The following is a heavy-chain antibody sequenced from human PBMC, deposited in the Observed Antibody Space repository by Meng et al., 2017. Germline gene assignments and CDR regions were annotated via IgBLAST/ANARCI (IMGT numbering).Heavy chain of an antibody. CDR2: INHSGST. J-gene: IGHJ4*02. V-gene: IGHV4-34*01. CDR1: GGSFSGYY. D-gene: IGHD5-12*01. Sequence: SETLSLTCAVYGGSFSGYYWSWIRQPPGKGLEWIGEINHSGSTNYNPSLKSRVTISVDTSKNQFSLKLSSVTAADTAVYYCARKGYSGYDFPTDHWGQGTLVTVSS. CDR3: ARKGYSGYDFPTDH.